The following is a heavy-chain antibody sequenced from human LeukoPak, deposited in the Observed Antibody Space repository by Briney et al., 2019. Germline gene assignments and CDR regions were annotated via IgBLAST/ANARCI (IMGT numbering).Heavy chain of an antibody. Sequence: SETLSLTCTVSGDSVSSGSHHWSWIRQAPGKGLEWIGHNGNTEYNPSLKSRVTISIDTSKNQFSLKLSTVTAADTAVYYCARDHYDFAGFGRLGWFDPWGQGTLVTVSS. CDR1: GDSVSSGSHH. CDR2: NGNT. J-gene: IGHJ5*02. V-gene: IGHV4-61*01. D-gene: IGHD3-3*01. CDR3: ARDHYDFAGFGRLGWFDP.